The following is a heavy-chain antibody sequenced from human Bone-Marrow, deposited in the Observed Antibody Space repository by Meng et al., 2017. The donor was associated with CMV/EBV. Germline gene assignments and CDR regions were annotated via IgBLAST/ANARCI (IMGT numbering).Heavy chain of an antibody. D-gene: IGHD6-6*01. Sequence: GESLKISCAASGFTFSSYSMNWVRQAPGKGLEWVSSISSSSSYIYYAYSVRGWFTISRDNAKNTLYQQMKSLRVEDTAVYYCSKDIVAARHHFDHWGQGALVTVSS. J-gene: IGHJ4*02. V-gene: IGHV3-21*04. CDR3: SKDIVAARHHFDH. CDR2: ISSSSSYI. CDR1: GFTFSSYS.